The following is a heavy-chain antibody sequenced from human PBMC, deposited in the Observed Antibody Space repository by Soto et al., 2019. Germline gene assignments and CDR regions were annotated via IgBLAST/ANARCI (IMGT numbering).Heavy chain of an antibody. D-gene: IGHD3-3*01. Sequence: GGSLRLSCAASGFTFSGYAMSWVRQAPGKGLEWVSAISGSGGSTYYADSVKGRFTISRDNSKNTLYLQMNSLRAEDTAVYYCAKDAVFGVVNYMDVWGKGNTVTVSS. CDR2: ISGSGGST. CDR3: AKDAVFGVVNYMDV. V-gene: IGHV3-23*01. J-gene: IGHJ6*03. CDR1: GFTFSGYA.